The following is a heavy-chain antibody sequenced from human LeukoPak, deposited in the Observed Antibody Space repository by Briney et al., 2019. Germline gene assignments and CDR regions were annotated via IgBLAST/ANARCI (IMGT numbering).Heavy chain of an antibody. CDR1: GGSFSGYY. Sequence: PSETLSLTCAVYGGSFSGYYWSWIRQPPGKGLEGIGEINHSGSTNYNPSLKSRVTISVDTPKNQLSLKLSSVTAADTAVYFCARGSYSSSSYYYYYMDVWGKGPTVTVSS. J-gene: IGHJ6*03. CDR2: INHSGST. CDR3: ARGSYSSSSYYYYYMDV. V-gene: IGHV4-34*01. D-gene: IGHD6-6*01.